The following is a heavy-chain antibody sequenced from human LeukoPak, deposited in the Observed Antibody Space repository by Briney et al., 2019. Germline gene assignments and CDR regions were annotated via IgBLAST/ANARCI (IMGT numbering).Heavy chain of an antibody. CDR3: ARGKLGMEAFDI. D-gene: IGHD7-27*01. Sequence: SETLSLTCTVSGGSFRSYYWTWIRQPPGKGLEWIAYIYYSGSTNYNPSLKSRVTISVDTSKNQFSLKLSSVTAADTAVYYCARGKLGMEAFDIWGQGTMVTVSS. J-gene: IGHJ3*02. V-gene: IGHV4-59*01. CDR2: IYYSGST. CDR1: GGSFRSYY.